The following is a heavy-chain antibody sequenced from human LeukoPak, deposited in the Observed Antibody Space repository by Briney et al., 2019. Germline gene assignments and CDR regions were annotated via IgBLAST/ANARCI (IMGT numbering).Heavy chain of an antibody. J-gene: IGHJ4*02. CDR3: ARQRAWFGEWAFDN. CDR2: FKSGDTT. V-gene: IGHV4-39*01. Sequence: ASETLSLTCTVSDDSISSRTFYWGWIRQPPGRGLEWIGSFKSGDTTYYLSSLKSPVTLFVDTSRRQLSLELTSVTAADTAVYYCARQRAWFGEWAFDNWGPRTLVTVSS. D-gene: IGHD3-10*01. CDR1: DDSISSRTFY.